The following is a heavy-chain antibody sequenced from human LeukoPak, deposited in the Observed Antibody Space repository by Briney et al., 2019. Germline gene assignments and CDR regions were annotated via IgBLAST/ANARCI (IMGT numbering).Heavy chain of an antibody. CDR1: GGSVRSGSYY. J-gene: IGHJ4*02. CDR2: IYYSGST. D-gene: IGHD4-17*01. CDR3: ARVGFDYGDYLIG. V-gene: IGHV4-61*01. Sequence: SETLSLTCTVSGGSVRSGSYYWSWIRQPPGKGLEWIGYIYYSGSTNYNPSLKSRVTISVDTSKNQFSLKLSSVTAADTAVYYCARVGFDYGDYLIGWGQGTLVTVSS.